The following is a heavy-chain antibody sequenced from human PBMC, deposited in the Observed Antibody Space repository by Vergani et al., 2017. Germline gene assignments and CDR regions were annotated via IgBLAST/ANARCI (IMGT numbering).Heavy chain of an antibody. Sequence: QVQLQESGPGLVKPSQTLALTCTVSGGSISSGSYYWSWIRQPTGKGLEWIGRIYTSGSTNYNPSLKSRVTMSVDTSKNQFPLKLSSVTAADTAVYYCAXDKGYGGNVDPFDYWGQGTLVTVSS. CDR1: GGSISSGSYY. V-gene: IGHV4-61*02. J-gene: IGHJ4*02. CDR3: AXDKGYGGNVDPFDY. D-gene: IGHD4-23*01. CDR2: IYTSGST.